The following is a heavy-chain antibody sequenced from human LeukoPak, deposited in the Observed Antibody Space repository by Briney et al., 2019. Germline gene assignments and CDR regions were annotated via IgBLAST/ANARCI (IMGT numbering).Heavy chain of an antibody. D-gene: IGHD3-22*01. J-gene: IGHJ4*02. CDR3: ASADYDSSGYYFSLDY. CDR2: ISAYNGNT. V-gene: IGHV1-18*01. Sequence: GASVKVSCKASGYTFTSYGISWVRQAPGQGLEWMGWISAYNGNTNYAQKLRGRVTMTTDTSTSTAYMELRSLRSDDTAVYYCASADYDSSGYYFSLDYWGQGTLVTVSS. CDR1: GYTFTSYG.